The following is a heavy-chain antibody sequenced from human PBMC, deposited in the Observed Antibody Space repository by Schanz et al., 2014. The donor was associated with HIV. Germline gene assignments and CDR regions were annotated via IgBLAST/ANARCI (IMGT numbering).Heavy chain of an antibody. CDR3: AKDRNQYDSRYIGKGNYYYYYGMDV. Sequence: VQLVESGGGVVQPGRSLRLSCAASGFTFNNYGMHWVRQAPGKGLEWLAVISYDGRNKKFANSVKGRFTISRDNSKNTVYLQAKSLRPEDTAVYYCAKDRNQYDSRYIGKGNYYYYYGMDVWGQGTTVTVSS. CDR2: ISYDGRNK. CDR1: GFTFNNYG. V-gene: IGHV3-30*18. J-gene: IGHJ6*02. D-gene: IGHD3-22*01.